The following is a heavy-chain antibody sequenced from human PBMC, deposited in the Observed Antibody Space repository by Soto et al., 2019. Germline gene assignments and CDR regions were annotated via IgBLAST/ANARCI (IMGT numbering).Heavy chain of an antibody. Sequence: QVQLVQSGAEVKKPGSSVKVSCKASGGTFSSYTISWVRQAPGQGLEWMGRIIPILGIANYAQKFQGRVTITADKSTSTAYMELSSLRSEDTAVYYCASSTGYSSSWYGTDYWGQGTLVPVSS. D-gene: IGHD6-13*01. J-gene: IGHJ4*02. V-gene: IGHV1-69*02. CDR1: GGTFSSYT. CDR2: IIPILGIA. CDR3: ASSTGYSSSWYGTDY.